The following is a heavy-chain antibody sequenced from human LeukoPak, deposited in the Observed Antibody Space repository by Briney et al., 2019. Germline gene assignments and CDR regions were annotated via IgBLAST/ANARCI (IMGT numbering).Heavy chain of an antibody. CDR1: GGSISTHY. Sequence: PSETLSLTCIVSGGSISTHYWSWIRQPPGKGLEWIGYIYYSGNTKYNPSLKSRVSISVDTSKNQFSLKLNSVTAADTAVYYCARDLVGALDAFDIWGQGTMVTVSS. J-gene: IGHJ3*02. D-gene: IGHD1-26*01. V-gene: IGHV4-59*11. CDR2: IYYSGNT. CDR3: ARDLVGALDAFDI.